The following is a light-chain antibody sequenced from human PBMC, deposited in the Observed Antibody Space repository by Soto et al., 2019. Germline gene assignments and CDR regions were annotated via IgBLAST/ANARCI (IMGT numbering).Light chain of an antibody. J-gene: IGKJ1*01. CDR3: QQYNNWPPWT. Sequence: EIVMTQSPATLSVSPGERATLSCRASQRVSSNLAWYQQKPGQAPSLLIYGASTRATGTPARFSGSGSGTEFTLTISSLQSEDFAVYYCQQYNNWPPWTFGQGTKVEIK. CDR1: QRVSSN. CDR2: GAS. V-gene: IGKV3-15*01.